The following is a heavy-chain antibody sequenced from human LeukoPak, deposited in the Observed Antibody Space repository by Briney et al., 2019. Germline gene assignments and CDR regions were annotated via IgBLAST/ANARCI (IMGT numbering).Heavy chain of an antibody. CDR3: ARVQQQLVTFDY. CDR2: ISYDGSNK. D-gene: IGHD6-13*01. Sequence: PGGSLRLSCAASGFTFSSYAMHWVRQAPGKGLEWVAVISYDGSNKYYADSVKGRFTISRDNSKNTLYLQMNSLRAEDTAVYYCARVQQQLVTFDYWGQGTLVTVSS. V-gene: IGHV3-30-3*01. CDR1: GFTFSSYA. J-gene: IGHJ4*02.